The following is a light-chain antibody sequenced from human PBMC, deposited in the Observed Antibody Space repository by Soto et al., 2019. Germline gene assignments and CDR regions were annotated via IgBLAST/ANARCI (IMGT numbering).Light chain of an antibody. CDR3: QRRGRWPRT. V-gene: IGKV3-11*01. CDR2: GAS. Sequence: EIVLTQSPATLSLSPGERATLSCRASQSVNDYLAWYQQKPGQAPRLLIYGASNRATGIPLRFSGSGSGTDFTLTISSLEPEDFAVHYCQRRGRWPRTFGQGTKLEIK. CDR1: QSVNDY. J-gene: IGKJ2*01.